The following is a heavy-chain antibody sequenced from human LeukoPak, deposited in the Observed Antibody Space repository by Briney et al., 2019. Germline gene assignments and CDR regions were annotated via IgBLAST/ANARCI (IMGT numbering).Heavy chain of an antibody. CDR3: ARGGYDSSGRYAEYFQH. Sequence: SETLSLTCTASGGSISSHNWSWIRQPPGKGLEWIGYIYYSGSTNYNPSLKSRVTISVDTSKNQFSLKLSSVTAADTAVYYCARGGYDSSGRYAEYFQHWGQGTLVTVSS. D-gene: IGHD3-22*01. J-gene: IGHJ1*01. CDR1: GGSISSHN. CDR2: IYYSGST. V-gene: IGHV4-59*11.